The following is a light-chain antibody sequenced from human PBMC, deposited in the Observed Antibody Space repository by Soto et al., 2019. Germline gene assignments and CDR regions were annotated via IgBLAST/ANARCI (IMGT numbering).Light chain of an antibody. CDR3: QQYNDWHLT. CDR1: QSVSSN. V-gene: IGKV3-15*01. Sequence: EIVMTQSPATLSVSPGERATLSCRASQSVSSNLAWYQQKRGQSPRLLIYGASTRATGLPDRISASGSGTEFTLTISRLQSEDFALFYCQQYNDWHLTFGGGTKVESK. J-gene: IGKJ4*01. CDR2: GAS.